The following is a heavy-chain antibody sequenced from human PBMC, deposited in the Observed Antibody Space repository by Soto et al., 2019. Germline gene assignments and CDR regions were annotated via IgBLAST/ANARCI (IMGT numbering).Heavy chain of an antibody. D-gene: IGHD3-10*01. CDR3: ARVEFNSGREGWFDP. Sequence: GESLKISCKGSGYRFTSFRIGWVRQMPGKGLEWMGIISPGDSETRYSPSFQGQVTISADKSISTAYLQWSSLKASDTAMYYCARVEFNSGREGWFDPWGQGTLVTVSS. CDR1: GYRFTSFR. J-gene: IGHJ5*02. CDR2: ISPGDSET. V-gene: IGHV5-51*01.